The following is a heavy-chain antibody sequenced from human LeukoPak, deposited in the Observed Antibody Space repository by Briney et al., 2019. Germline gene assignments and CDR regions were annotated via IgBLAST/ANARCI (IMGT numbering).Heavy chain of an antibody. D-gene: IGHD3-22*01. Sequence: GGSLRLSCAASGFTFSSYGMHWVRQAPGKGLEWVAFIRYDGSNKYYADSVKGRFTISRDNSRDNSKNTLYLQMNSLRAEDTAAYYCAKGPVNSYDISGQNWYFDYWGQGTLVTVYS. V-gene: IGHV3-30*02. J-gene: IGHJ4*02. CDR1: GFTFSSYG. CDR3: AKGPVNSYDISGQNWYFDY. CDR2: IRYDGSNK.